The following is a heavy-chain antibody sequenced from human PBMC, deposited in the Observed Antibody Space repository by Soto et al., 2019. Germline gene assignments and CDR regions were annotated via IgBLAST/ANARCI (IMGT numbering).Heavy chain of an antibody. CDR3: ARDSGWPTLNFDN. D-gene: IGHD3-10*01. J-gene: IGHJ4*02. CDR1: DFDFSSYG. Sequence: GGSLRLSCAASDFDFSSYGIHWVRQAPGKGLEWVAASSYDGRETFYADSAKGRFTVSKEMSKNTAFLQMNALRHEDTAVYFCARDSGWPTLNFDNWGQGTPVTVSS. V-gene: IGHV3-30*03. CDR2: SSYDGRET.